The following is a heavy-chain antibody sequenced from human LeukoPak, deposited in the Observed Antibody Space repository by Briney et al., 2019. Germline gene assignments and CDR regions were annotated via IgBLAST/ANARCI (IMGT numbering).Heavy chain of an antibody. CDR3: ARQKCTSASCLTKNAFDI. CDR1: GGPFRGFF. J-gene: IGHJ3*02. D-gene: IGHD2-2*01. Sequence: SETLSLTCAVYGGPFRGFFWSWIRQAPGKGLEWIGEISHSGSSNYNPSLKSRITISVDTSKNQFSLDLSSVTAADTAVYYCARQKCTSASCLTKNAFDIWGQGTMVTVSS. V-gene: IGHV4-34*10. CDR2: ISHSGSS.